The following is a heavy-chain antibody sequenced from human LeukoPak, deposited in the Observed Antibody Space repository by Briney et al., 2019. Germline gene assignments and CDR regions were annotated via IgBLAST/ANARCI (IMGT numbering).Heavy chain of an antibody. V-gene: IGHV3-33*01. J-gene: IGHJ4*02. CDR1: GFTFSSYG. Sequence: GGSLRLSCAASGFTFSSYGMHWVRQAPGKGLEWVAVIWYDGSNKYYADSVKGRFTISRDNSKNTLYLQMNSLRAEDTAVYYCAIDTDTAMVLFDYWGQGTLVTVSS. D-gene: IGHD5-18*01. CDR3: AIDTDTAMVLFDY. CDR2: IWYDGSNK.